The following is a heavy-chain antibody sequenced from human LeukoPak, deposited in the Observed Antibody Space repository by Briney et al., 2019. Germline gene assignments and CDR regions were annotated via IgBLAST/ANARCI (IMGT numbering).Heavy chain of an antibody. J-gene: IGHJ6*02. CDR3: ARHSSDFWSGYYTNYYGVDV. Sequence: NASETLSLTCTVSGGSISSYYWSWIRQSPGKGLEWIGYIYYSGSTNYNPSLKSRLTISVDTSKNQFSLRLSSVTAADTAVHYCARHSSDFWSGYYTNYYGVDVWGRGTTVTVSS. CDR1: GGSISSYY. D-gene: IGHD3-3*01. V-gene: IGHV4-59*08. CDR2: IYYSGST.